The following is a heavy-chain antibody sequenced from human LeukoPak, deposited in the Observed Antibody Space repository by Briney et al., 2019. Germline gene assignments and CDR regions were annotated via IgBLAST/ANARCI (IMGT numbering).Heavy chain of an antibody. V-gene: IGHV1-69*13. J-gene: IGHJ6*02. CDR1: GGTFSSYA. D-gene: IGHD3-9*01. CDR2: IIPIFGTA. Sequence: GASVKVSCEASGGTFSSYAISWVRQAPGQGLEWMGGIIPIFGTANYAQKFQGRVTITADESTSTAYMELSSLRSEDTAVYYCARGEALLRYPGYYYGMDVWGQGTTVTVSS. CDR3: ARGEALLRYPGYYYGMDV.